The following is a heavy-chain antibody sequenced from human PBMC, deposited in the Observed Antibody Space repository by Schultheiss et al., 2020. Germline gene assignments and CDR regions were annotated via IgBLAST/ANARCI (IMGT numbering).Heavy chain of an antibody. CDR1: GFTLRGYA. Sequence: GESLKISCAASGFTLRGYAMSWVRQAPGKGLEWVSISGGSTYYADSVKGRFTISRDNSRSTLYLEMNSLRAEDTAVYYCAKHWGHYSDSGSSWFDYWGQGTLVNGYS. CDR2: SGGST. V-gene: IGHV3-23*01. CDR3: AKHWGHYSDSGSSWFDY. D-gene: IGHD3-10*01. J-gene: IGHJ4*02.